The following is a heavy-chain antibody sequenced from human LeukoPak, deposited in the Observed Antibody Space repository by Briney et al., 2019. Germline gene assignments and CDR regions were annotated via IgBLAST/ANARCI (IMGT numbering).Heavy chain of an antibody. V-gene: IGHV1-2*02. CDR3: ARTLYISAAPGGFDY. CDR1: GYSFTVYY. J-gene: IGHJ4*02. CDR2: INPSSGGT. Sequence: GASVKVSCKASGYSFTVYYMHWVRQVPGQGLEWMGWINPSSGGTKFAQKFQGRVTMTRDTSAGTVYMELNTLRSDDTAVYYCARTLYISAAPGGFDYWGQGTLVTVSS. D-gene: IGHD6-13*01.